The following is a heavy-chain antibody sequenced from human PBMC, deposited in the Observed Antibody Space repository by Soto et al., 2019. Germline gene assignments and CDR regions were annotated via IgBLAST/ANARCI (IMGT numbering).Heavy chain of an antibody. Sequence: GGSLRLSCAASGFTFSSYAMSWVRQAPGKGLEWVSAISGSGGSTYYADSVKGRFTISRDNSKNTLYLQMNSLRAEDTAVYYCARTLLWFGELFSYFDYWGQGTLVTVSS. CDR3: ARTLLWFGELFSYFDY. J-gene: IGHJ4*02. CDR2: ISGSGGST. V-gene: IGHV3-23*01. D-gene: IGHD3-10*01. CDR1: GFTFSSYA.